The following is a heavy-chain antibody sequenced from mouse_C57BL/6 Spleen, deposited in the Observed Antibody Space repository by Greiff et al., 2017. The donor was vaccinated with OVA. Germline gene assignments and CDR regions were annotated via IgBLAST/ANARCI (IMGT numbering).Heavy chain of an antibody. J-gene: IGHJ3*01. CDR2: IDPEDGDT. Sequence: EVQLQQSGAELVRPGASVKLSCTASGFNIKDYYMHWVKQRPEQGLEWIGRIDPEDGDTEYAPKFQGKATMTADTSSNTAYLQLSSLTSEDTAVYYCTTGDLLWLLQWFAYWGQGTLVTVSA. D-gene: IGHD2-1*01. CDR1: GFNIKDYY. CDR3: TTGDLLWLLQWFAY. V-gene: IGHV14-1*01.